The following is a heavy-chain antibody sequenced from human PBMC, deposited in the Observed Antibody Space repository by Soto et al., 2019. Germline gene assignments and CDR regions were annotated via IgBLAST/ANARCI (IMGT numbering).Heavy chain of an antibody. CDR2: INHSGST. J-gene: IGHJ6*02. V-gene: IGHV4-34*01. CDR3: ARGRVVPAARYYYYYYGMDV. D-gene: IGHD2-2*01. Sequence: SETLSLTCAVYGGSFSGYYWSWIRQPPGKGLEWIGEINHSGSTNYNPSLKSRVTISVDTSKNQFSLKLSSVTAADTAVYYCARGRVVPAARYYYYYYGMDVSGQGTTVTVSS. CDR1: GGSFSGYY.